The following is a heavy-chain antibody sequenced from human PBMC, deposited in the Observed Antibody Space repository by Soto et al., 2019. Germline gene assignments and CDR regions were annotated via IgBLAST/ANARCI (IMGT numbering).Heavy chain of an antibody. CDR2: IYYSGST. Sequence: QVQLQESGPGLVKPSETLSLTCTVSGGSIRSYYWSWIRQPPGKGLEWIGYIYYSGSTNYNPSLKSRVTRSVDTPKNQFSLKLSSVTAADTAVYYCARFNWYVDRWGRGTLVTVSS. CDR3: ARFNWYVDR. V-gene: IGHV4-59*08. CDR1: GGSIRSYY. J-gene: IGHJ2*01.